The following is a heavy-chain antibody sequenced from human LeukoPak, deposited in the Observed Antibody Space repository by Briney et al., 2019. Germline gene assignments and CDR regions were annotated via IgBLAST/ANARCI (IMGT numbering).Heavy chain of an antibody. CDR1: GGSIISSLYH. V-gene: IGHV4-39*01. J-gene: IGHJ6*03. CDR2: VFHSGNT. CDR3: ARQIVGTSWNYYYSYIDV. Sequence: SDTLSLTCSVSGGSIISSLYHWGWLRQAPGKGLQWIGNVFHSGNTYYSPSLQSRVAISIDTSKNRFSLKLTSVTAADTAVYYCARQIVGTSWNYYYSYIDVWGNGTSVSVSS. D-gene: IGHD1-1*01.